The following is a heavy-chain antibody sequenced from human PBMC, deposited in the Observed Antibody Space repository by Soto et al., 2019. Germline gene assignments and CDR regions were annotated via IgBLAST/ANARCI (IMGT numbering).Heavy chain of an antibody. CDR1: GFTFSDYY. Sequence: PGGSLRLSCAASGFTFSDYYMSWVRQPPGKGLECVSSISGSGSAMNYGHSVKGRFTVSRDNAKNSLYLQMDSLSVDDTAIYYCARDGENGITRGRPFDYWGQGTLVTVSS. D-gene: IGHD3-16*01. V-gene: IGHV3-11*01. CDR3: ARDGENGITRGRPFDY. CDR2: ISGSGSAM. J-gene: IGHJ4*02.